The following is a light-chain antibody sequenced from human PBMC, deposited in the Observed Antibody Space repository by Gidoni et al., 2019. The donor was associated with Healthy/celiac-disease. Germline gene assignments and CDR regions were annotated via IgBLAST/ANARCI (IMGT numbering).Light chain of an antibody. CDR1: QGISSY. V-gene: IGKV1-9*01. CDR2: AAS. Sequence: DIQLTQSPSFLSASVGDRVTITCRASQGISSYLAWYQQKPGKAPKLLIYAASTLQSGVPSRFSGSGSGTEFTLTISSLQPEYFATYYCQQLNSYPQTFGQGTKVEIK. J-gene: IGKJ1*01. CDR3: QQLNSYPQT.